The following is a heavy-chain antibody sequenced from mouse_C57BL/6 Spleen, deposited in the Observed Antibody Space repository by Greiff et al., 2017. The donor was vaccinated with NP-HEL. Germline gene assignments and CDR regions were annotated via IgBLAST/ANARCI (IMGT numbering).Heavy chain of an antibody. Sequence: DVKLQESGAELVRPGASVKLSCTASGFNIKDYYMHWVKQRPEQGLEWIGRIDPEDGDTEYAPKFQGKATMTADTSSNTASLQLSSLTSEDTAVYYCTTSPPVYEYEDYFDDWGQGTTLTVSS. CDR1: GFNIKDYY. V-gene: IGHV14-1*01. D-gene: IGHD2-4*01. CDR3: TTSPPVYEYEDYFDD. J-gene: IGHJ2*01. CDR2: IDPEDGDT.